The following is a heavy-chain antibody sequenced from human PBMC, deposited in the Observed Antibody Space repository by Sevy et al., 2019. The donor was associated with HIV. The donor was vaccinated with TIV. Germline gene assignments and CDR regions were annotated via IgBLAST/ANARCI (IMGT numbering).Heavy chain of an antibody. CDR1: GFTFRKGR. V-gene: IGHV3-15*01. J-gene: IGHJ4*02. Sequence: GALRPPCAASGFTFRKGRIRWVPQAPGKGLEGVGRIKSKTDGGTTDYAAPVKGRFTISRDDSKNTLYLQMNSLKTEDTAVYYCTTVLDYWGQGALVTVSS. CDR2: IKSKTDGGTT. CDR3: TTVLDY.